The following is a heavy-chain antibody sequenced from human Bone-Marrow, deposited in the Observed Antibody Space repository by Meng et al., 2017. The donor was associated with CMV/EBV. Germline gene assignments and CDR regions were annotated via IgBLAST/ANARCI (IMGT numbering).Heavy chain of an antibody. CDR2: ISGSGGST. CDR3: AKVSGSGWYSGMGY. CDR1: GFTFSSSA. D-gene: IGHD6-19*01. J-gene: IGHJ4*02. Sequence: SCAASGFTFSSSAMSWVRQAPGKGLEWVSAISGSGGSTYYADSVKGRFTISRDNSKNTLYLQMNSLRAEDTAVYYCAKVSGSGWYSGMGYWGQGTLVTVS. V-gene: IGHV3-23*01.